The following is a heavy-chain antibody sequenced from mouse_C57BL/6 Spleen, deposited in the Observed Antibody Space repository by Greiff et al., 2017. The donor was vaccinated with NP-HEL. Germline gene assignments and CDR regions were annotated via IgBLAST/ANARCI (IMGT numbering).Heavy chain of an antibody. J-gene: IGHJ2*01. V-gene: IGHV1-50*01. CDR2: IDPSDSYT. CDR3: ARWLLPYYFDY. D-gene: IGHD2-3*01. CDR1: GYTFTSYW. Sequence: VQLQQSGAELVKPGASVKLSCKASGYTFTSYWMQWVKQRPGQGLEWIGEIDPSDSYTNYNQKFKGKATFTVDTSSSTAYMQLSSLTSEDSAVYYCARWLLPYYFDYWGQGTTLTVSS.